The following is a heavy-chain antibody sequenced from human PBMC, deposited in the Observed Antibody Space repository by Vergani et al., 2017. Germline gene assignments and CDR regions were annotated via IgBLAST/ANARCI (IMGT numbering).Heavy chain of an antibody. Sequence: QVQLVESGGGVVQPGRSLRLSCAAPGFIFSSYGMHWVRQAPGKGLEGVAVISYDGSNKYYADSVKGRFTITRDNSKNTLYLQMNSLRAEDTAVYYCAKTSITMVRGVIIDDYWGQGTLVTVSS. CDR2: ISYDGSNK. CDR3: AKTSITMVRGVIIDDY. V-gene: IGHV3-30*18. CDR1: GFIFSSYG. D-gene: IGHD3-10*01. J-gene: IGHJ4*02.